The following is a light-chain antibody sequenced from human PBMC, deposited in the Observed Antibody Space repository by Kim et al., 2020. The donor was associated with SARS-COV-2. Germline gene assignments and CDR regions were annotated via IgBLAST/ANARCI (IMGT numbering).Light chain of an antibody. CDR2: QDS. V-gene: IGLV3-1*01. Sequence: YELTQPPSVSVSPGQTASITCSGDKLGDKYACWYQQKPGQSPVLVIYQDSKRPSGIPERFSGSNSGNTATLTISGTQAMDEADYFCQAWDSSTVVFGGG. CDR1: KLGDKY. CDR3: QAWDSSTVV. J-gene: IGLJ2*01.